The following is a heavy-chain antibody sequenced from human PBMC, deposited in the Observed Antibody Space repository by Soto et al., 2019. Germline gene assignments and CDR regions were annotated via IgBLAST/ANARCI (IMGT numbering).Heavy chain of an antibody. CDR1: GFSLSTTGVG. V-gene: IGHV2-5*02. CDR3: ARSLWFGELH. CDR2: IYWDNDK. J-gene: IGHJ4*02. Sequence: QITLKASGPTLVKPTQTLTLTCSFSGFSLSTTGVGVGWIRQSPGKALEWLAIIYWDNDKRYSPSLKSRVTITKDTSKNQVVLTVTKMDPVDTGTYYCARSLWFGELHWGQGALVTVSS. D-gene: IGHD3-10*01.